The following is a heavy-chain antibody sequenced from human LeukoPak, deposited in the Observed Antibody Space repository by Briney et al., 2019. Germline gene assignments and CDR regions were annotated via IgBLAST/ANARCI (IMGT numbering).Heavy chain of an antibody. Sequence: GGSLRLSCAASGFTFSSYGMHWVRQAPGKGLEWVAVISYDGSNKYYADSVKGRFTISRDNSKNTLYLQMNSLRAEDTAVYYCANALYSSGWYSDYWGQGTLVTVSS. CDR3: ANALYSSGWYSDY. V-gene: IGHV3-30*18. CDR1: GFTFSSYG. CDR2: ISYDGSNK. J-gene: IGHJ4*02. D-gene: IGHD6-19*01.